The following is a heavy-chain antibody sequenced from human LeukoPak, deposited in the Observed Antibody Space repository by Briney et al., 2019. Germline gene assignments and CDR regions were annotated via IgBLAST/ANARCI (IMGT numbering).Heavy chain of an antibody. J-gene: IGHJ4*02. V-gene: IGHV4-31*03. Sequence: PSQTLSLTCTVSGGSISSGGYYWSWIRQHPGKGLEWIGYIYYSGSTYYNPSLKSRVTISVDTSKNQFPLKLSSVTAADTAVYYCARENSYGPNFDYWGQGTLVTVSS. CDR1: GGSISSGGYY. CDR3: ARENSYGPNFDY. CDR2: IYYSGST. D-gene: IGHD5-18*01.